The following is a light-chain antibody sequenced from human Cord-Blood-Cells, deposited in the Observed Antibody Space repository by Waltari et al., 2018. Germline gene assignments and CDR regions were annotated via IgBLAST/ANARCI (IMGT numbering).Light chain of an antibody. J-gene: IGKJ1*01. CDR2: WAS. V-gene: IGKV4-1*01. Sequence: DIVMTQSPDSLAVSLGERATINCKSSQSVLYSSNNKNYLAWYQQKPGQPPKLLISWASTRESGVPDRFSGSGSGTDFTLTISSLPAEDVAVYYCQQYYSTPTFGQGTKVEIK. CDR1: QSVLYSSNNKNY. CDR3: QQYYSTPT.